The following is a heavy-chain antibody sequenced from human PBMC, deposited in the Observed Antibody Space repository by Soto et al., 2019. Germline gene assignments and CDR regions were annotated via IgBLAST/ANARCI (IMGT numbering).Heavy chain of an antibody. Sequence: QIQMVQSGAEIKEPGASVKVSCKPSGYFFPDYGIDWVRQAPGQGLQWMGWIGVYHTQTKYTPQFQGRVTINTDTPTRTVYMELRSLRSDDTATYYCVIHDKTISLAPWGPETRITVSS. J-gene: IGHJ5*02. CDR1: GYFFPDYG. V-gene: IGHV1-18*04. CDR3: VIHDKTISLAP. CDR2: IGVYHTQT. D-gene: IGHD3-22*01.